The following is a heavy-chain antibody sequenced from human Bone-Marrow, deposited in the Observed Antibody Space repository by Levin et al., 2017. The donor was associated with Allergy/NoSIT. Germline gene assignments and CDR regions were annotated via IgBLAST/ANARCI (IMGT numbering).Heavy chain of an antibody. CDR3: AGSPMVTSSKHFDS. D-gene: IGHD2-21*02. V-gene: IGHV4-38-2*01. CDR2: IYTTGGA. CDR1: GSYFSSGYF. J-gene: IGHJ4*02. Sequence: PGGSLRLSCDVSGSYFSSGYFWGWLRQPPGGPLEWIATIYTTGGARYSPSLQSRVSVSEDASSNTFSLRLASVTAADTAVYYCAGSPMVTSSKHFDSWGQGILVSVSS.